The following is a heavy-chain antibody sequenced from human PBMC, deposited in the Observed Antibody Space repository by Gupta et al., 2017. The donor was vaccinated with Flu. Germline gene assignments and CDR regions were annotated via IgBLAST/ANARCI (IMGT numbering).Heavy chain of an antibody. CDR1: GFTFSSYW. V-gene: IGHV3-74*01. CDR2: IKPDGSST. CDR3: ARVVYGEYHFDY. D-gene: IGHD4-17*01. J-gene: IGHJ4*02. Sequence: EVQLVESGGGLVQPGGSVRLSCAASGFTFSSYWMHWVRQAPGKGLVGISRIKPDGSSTSYADSVKGRFTISRDNAKNTLYLQMNSLRAEDTAVYYCARVVYGEYHFDYWGQGTLVTVSS.